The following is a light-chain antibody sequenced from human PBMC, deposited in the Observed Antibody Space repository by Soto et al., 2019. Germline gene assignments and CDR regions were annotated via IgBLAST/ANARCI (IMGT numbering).Light chain of an antibody. CDR2: DAS. J-gene: IGKJ1*01. CDR1: QTIGTY. CDR3: QQSYNTPLT. V-gene: IGKV1-39*01. Sequence: IEVTQSPASLAASLGDRVTITCRASQTIGTYVNWYRQKSGAAPELLICDASSLQSGVPSRFRGGAPGTDFTLTISSLPLDDFATYYCQQSYNTPLTFGQGTKVDIK.